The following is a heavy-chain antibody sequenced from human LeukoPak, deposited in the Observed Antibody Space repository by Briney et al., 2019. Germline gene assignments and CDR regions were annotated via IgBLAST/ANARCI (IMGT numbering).Heavy chain of an antibody. CDR2: VFSSGST. CDR3: ARQGSGGRAFDI. J-gene: IGHJ3*02. D-gene: IGHD1-26*01. CDR1: GASISTYY. V-gene: IGHV4-59*08. Sequence: SETLSLTCVVSGASISTYYWTWIRQPPGKGLEWIGYVFSSGSTNSNPSLKSRVTISLDTPKSQFSLKMTSVTAADTAVYYCARQGSGGRAFDIWGQGTMVTVSS.